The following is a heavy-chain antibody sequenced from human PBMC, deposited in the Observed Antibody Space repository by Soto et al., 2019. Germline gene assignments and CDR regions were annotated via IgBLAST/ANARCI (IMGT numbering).Heavy chain of an antibody. CDR1: GFTFTNYW. J-gene: IGHJ2*01. CDR2: ITTDGSET. V-gene: IGHV3-74*01. CDR3: ASLTTLAEFLDL. Sequence: EVQLVESGGGLVQPGGSLRLSCAASGFTFTNYWMHWVRQAPGKGLVWVSRITTDGSETHYADSVKGRFTISRDNAKNTVYLQMNSLRAEDTAVYYCASLTTLAEFLDLWAVASRSLSPQ. D-gene: IGHD4-4*01.